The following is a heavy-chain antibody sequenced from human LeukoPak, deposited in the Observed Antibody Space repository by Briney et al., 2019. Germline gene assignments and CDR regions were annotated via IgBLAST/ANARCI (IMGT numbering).Heavy chain of an antibody. CDR2: IWYDGSNK. D-gene: IGHD3-9*01. CDR1: GFTFSNYG. CDR3: AKDSTGYFDY. V-gene: IGHV3-33*06. J-gene: IGHJ4*02. Sequence: QPGRSLRLSCAASGFTFSNYGMHWVRQAPGKGLEWVAVIWYDGSNKYYADSVKGRFTISRDNSKNTVHLQMNSLRAEDTALYYCAKDSTGYFDYWGQGTLVTVSS.